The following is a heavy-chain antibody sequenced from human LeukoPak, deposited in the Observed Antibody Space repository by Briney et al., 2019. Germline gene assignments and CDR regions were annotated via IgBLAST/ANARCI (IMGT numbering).Heavy chain of an antibody. V-gene: IGHV3-48*01. D-gene: IGHD1-26*01. CDR1: AFTFSDYS. CDR2: ISGRSSTI. CDR3: ARDRIKSGSYYFHY. Sequence: PGGSLRLSCAASAFTFSDYSMNWVRQAPGKGLEWVSYISGRSSTIYYADSVKGRFTISRDNAKNSMYLEMNSLRAEDTAVYYCARDRIKSGSYYFHYWVQGTLVTVSS. J-gene: IGHJ4*02.